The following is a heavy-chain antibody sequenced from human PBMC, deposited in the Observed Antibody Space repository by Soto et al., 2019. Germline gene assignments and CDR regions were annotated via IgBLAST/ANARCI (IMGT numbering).Heavy chain of an antibody. Sequence: QVQLVESGGGVVQPGRSLRLSCSASGFTFTNYALHWVRQAPGKGLEWVAVISYDGRSEYYADSVKGRFTISRDNSENTLYLQMNSLRLEDKAVYYCAREGLITMVRGVRTYYYGMDVWGRGATVTVSS. CDR2: ISYDGRSE. CDR3: AREGLITMVRGVRTYYYGMDV. V-gene: IGHV3-30*04. D-gene: IGHD3-10*01. CDR1: GFTFTNYA. J-gene: IGHJ6*02.